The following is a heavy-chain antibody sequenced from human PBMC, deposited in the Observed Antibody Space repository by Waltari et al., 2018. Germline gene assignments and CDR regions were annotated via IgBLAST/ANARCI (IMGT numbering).Heavy chain of an antibody. D-gene: IGHD3-22*01. V-gene: IGHV1-69*10. J-gene: IGHJ4*02. CDR1: GGTLSSHS. Sequence: QVQLVQSGAEVKKPGSSVKVSCTASGGTLSSHSITWVRQAPGQGLEWMGGISPMLDITNYAKKFQGRVTITADKSTSTAYMELNSLRSEDTAVYYCARDRQPYYYDSSGYYYYFDYWGQGTLVTVSS. CDR3: ARDRQPYYYDSSGYYYYFDY. CDR2: ISPMLDIT.